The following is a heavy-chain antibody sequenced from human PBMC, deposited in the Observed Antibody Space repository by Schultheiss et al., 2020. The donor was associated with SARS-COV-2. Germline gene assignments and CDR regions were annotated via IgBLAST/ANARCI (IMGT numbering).Heavy chain of an antibody. V-gene: IGHV3-53*01. D-gene: IGHD3-3*01. CDR3: ARDDTIFGVSI. J-gene: IGHJ3*02. Sequence: GGSLRLSCAASGFTFSTYWMHWVRQAPGKGLVWVSVIYSGGSTYYADSVKGRFTISRDNSKNTLYLQMNSLRAEDTAVYYCARDDTIFGVSIWGQGTMVTVSS. CDR2: IYSGGST. CDR1: GFTFSTYW.